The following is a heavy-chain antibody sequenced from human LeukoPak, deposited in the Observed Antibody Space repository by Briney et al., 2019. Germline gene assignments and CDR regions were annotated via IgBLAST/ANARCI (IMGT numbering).Heavy chain of an antibody. J-gene: IGHJ4*02. D-gene: IGHD6-19*01. CDR3: ARGSAVAVHY. V-gene: IGHV3-21*01. Sequence: GSLRLSCAASGFPFSSYSMNWVRPAPGKGLEWVSSISSSSSYIYYADSVKGRFTISRDNAKNSLYLQMNSLRAEDTAVYYCARGSAVAVHYWGQGTLVTVSS. CDR2: ISSSSSYI. CDR1: GFPFSSYS.